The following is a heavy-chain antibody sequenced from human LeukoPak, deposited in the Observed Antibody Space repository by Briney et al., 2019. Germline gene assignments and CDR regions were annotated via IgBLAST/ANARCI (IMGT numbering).Heavy chain of an antibody. CDR1: GGSISSYY. CDR2: IYYSGST. V-gene: IGHV4-39*01. D-gene: IGHD2-15*01. J-gene: IGHJ4*02. CDR3: ASVVVVVAAIGY. Sequence: PSETLSLTCTVSGGSISSYYWGWIRQPPGKGLEWIGSIYYSGSTYYNPSLKSRVTISVDTSKNQFSLKLSSVTAADTAVYYCASVVVVVAAIGYWGQGTLVTVSS.